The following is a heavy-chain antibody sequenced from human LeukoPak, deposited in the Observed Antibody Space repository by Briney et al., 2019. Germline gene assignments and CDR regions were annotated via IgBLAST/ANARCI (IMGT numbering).Heavy chain of an antibody. Sequence: GESLRISCKGPGYSFTNYWISWVRQMPGKGLEWMGRIDPSDSYTNYSPSFQGHVTISADKSISIVYLQWSSLKASDTTMYYCARLGGSGNYGMDVWGQGTTVTVSS. CDR3: ARLGGSGNYGMDV. J-gene: IGHJ6*02. CDR2: IDPSDSYT. CDR1: GYSFTNYW. V-gene: IGHV5-10-1*01. D-gene: IGHD3-10*01.